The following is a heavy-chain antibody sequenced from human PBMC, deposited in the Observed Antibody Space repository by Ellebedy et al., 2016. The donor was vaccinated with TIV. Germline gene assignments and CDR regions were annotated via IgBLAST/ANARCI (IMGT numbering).Heavy chain of an antibody. CDR2: VSSDGSNK. Sequence: GESLKISCAASGFSFSRYAVHWVRQAPGKGLESVGVVSSDGSNKYYTDSVKGRFTISRDNSKNTLFLQMNSLRAEDTAVYFCATGGYGDYEPGDPFDLWGQGTMVTVSS. CDR3: ATGGYGDYEPGDPFDL. J-gene: IGHJ3*01. V-gene: IGHV3-30-3*01. CDR1: GFSFSRYA. D-gene: IGHD4-17*01.